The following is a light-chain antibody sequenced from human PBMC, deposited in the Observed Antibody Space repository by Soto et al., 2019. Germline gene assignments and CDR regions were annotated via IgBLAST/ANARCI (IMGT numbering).Light chain of an antibody. V-gene: IGKV3-15*01. CDR2: DAS. CDR3: QQYYNWPRT. J-gene: IGKJ5*01. Sequence: EVVLTQSPATLSLSPGERATLSCRASQSVSSKLAWYQQKPGQAPRLLIYDASTRATGIPARFSGSGSGTEFTLTINSLQAEDCAVYYCQQYYNWPRTFGQGTRLEIK. CDR1: QSVSSK.